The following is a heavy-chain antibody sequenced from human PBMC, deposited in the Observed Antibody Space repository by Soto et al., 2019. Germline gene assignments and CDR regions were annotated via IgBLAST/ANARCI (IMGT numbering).Heavy chain of an antibody. CDR1: GFTFSSYA. D-gene: IGHD2-15*01. CDR3: ARAGCDGGTCYTLVGLRYGMDV. V-gene: IGHV3-30-3*01. J-gene: IGHJ6*02. Sequence: QVQLVESGGGVVQPGRSLRLSCAASGFTFSSYAMYWVRQAPGKGLEWVAVISYDGNNKHYADSVKGRFTIPRDNSKNTLYLQMNSLRAEDTAVYYCARAGCDGGTCYTLVGLRYGMDVWGQGTTVTVSS. CDR2: ISYDGNNK.